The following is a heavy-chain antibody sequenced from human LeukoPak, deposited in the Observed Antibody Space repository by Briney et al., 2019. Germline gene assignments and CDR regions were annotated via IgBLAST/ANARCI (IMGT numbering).Heavy chain of an antibody. CDR1: GGSISSYY. CDR2: IYYSGST. CDR3: AGRISSSSKGGFDY. J-gene: IGHJ4*02. D-gene: IGHD6-6*01. V-gene: IGHV4-59*01. Sequence: SETLSLTCTVSGGSISSYYWSWIRQPPGKGLEWIGYIYYSGSTNYNLSLKSRVTISVDTSKNQFSLKLSSVTAADTAVYYCAGRISSSSKGGFDYWGQGTLVTVSS.